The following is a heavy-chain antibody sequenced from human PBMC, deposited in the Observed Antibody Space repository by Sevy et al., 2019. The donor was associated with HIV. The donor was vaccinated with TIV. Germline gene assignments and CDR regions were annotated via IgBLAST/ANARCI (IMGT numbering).Heavy chain of an antibody. CDR1: GGSISSGDYY. J-gene: IGHJ3*02. V-gene: IGHV4-30-4*01. D-gene: IGHD3-3*01. Sequence: SETLSLTCTVSGGSISSGDYYWSWIRQPPGKGLEWIGYIYYSGSTYYNPSLKSRVTISVDTSKNQFSLKLGSVTAADTAVYYCARDVYYDFWSGYGVIWGQGTMVTVSS. CDR3: ARDVYYDFWSGYGVI. CDR2: IYYSGST.